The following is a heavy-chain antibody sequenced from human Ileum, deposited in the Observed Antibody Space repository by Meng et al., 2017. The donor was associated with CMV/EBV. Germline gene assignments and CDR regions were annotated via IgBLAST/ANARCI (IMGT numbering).Heavy chain of an antibody. CDR2: INPNSGGT. V-gene: IGHV1-2*02. J-gene: IGHJ4*02. CDR3: ARDFVAGYSMSSTGFDY. CDR1: EDTFTGYY. D-gene: IGHD6-6*01. Sequence: HVQLVQSGADGKRPGASVKVSCKASEDTFTGYYMHWVRQAPGQGLEWMGWINPNSGGTNYPQKFQGRVTMTRDTSISTAYMELSRLTSHDTAVYYCARDFVAGYSMSSTGFDYWGQGTLVTVSS.